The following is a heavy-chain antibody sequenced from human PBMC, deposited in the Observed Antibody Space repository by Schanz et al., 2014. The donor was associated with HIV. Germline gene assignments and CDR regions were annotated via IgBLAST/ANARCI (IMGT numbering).Heavy chain of an antibody. CDR2: IWYDGSNK. J-gene: IGHJ6*02. V-gene: IGHV3-33*06. D-gene: IGHD6-6*01. CDR1: GFTFRSYG. Sequence: VQLVESGGDLVQPGRSLRLSCAASGFTFRSYGMHWVRQAPGKGLEWVAVIWYDGSNKYYADSVKGRFTISRDNSKNTLYLQMNSLRAEDTAVYFCANTEFPYSSSSDYYYGMDVWGQGTTVTVSS. CDR3: ANTEFPYSSSSDYYYGMDV.